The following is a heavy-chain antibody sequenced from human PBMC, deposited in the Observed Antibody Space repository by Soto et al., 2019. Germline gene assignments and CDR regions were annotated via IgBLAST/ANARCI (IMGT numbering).Heavy chain of an antibody. CDR2: ISAYNGNT. CDR3: ARGAYYDSAGTDY. D-gene: IGHD3-16*01. J-gene: IGHJ4*02. V-gene: IGHV1-18*04. CDR1: GYTFTSYG. Sequence: ASVKVSCKASGYTFTSYGISWVRQAPGQGRDWMGWISAYNGNTKYAQDLQGRVTMTTDTSTSTAYMELRSLRSEDTAVYYCARGAYYDSAGTDYWGQGSLVTV.